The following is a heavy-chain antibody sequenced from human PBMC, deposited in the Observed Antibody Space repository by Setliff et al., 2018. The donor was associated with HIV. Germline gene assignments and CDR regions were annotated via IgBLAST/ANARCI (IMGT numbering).Heavy chain of an antibody. J-gene: IGHJ6*02. CDR1: GGSISSYY. V-gene: IGHV4-59*01. CDR2: IYHNGNT. Sequence: SETLSLTCTVSGGSISSYYWSWIRQPPGKGLEWIGYIYHNGNTYCNPSLKSRVTMSLDTPRNEFYLTLTSVTAADTAVYYCAREKRQIWSTDYYYHYGLDVWGQGITVTVSS. CDR3: AREKRQIWSTDYYYHYGLDV. D-gene: IGHD5-18*01.